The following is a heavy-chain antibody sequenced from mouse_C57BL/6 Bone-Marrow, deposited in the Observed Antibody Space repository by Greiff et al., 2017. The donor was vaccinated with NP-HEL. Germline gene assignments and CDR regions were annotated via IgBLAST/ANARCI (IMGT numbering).Heavy chain of an antibody. J-gene: IGHJ1*03. CDR3: ARRYYGSSSRPNYWYFDV. CDR1: GFTFSSYG. Sequence: EVHLVESGGDLVKPGGSLKLSCAASGFTFSSYGMSWVRQTPDKRLEWVATISSGGSYTYYPDSVKGRFTISRDNAKNTLYLQMSSLKSEDTAMYYCARRYYGSSSRPNYWYFDVWGTGTTVTVSS. D-gene: IGHD1-1*01. CDR2: ISSGGSYT. V-gene: IGHV5-6*01.